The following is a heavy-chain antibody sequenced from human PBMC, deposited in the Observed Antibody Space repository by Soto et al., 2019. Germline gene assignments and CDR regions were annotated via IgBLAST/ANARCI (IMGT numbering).Heavy chain of an antibody. J-gene: IGHJ4*02. V-gene: IGHV4-31*03. Sequence: QVQLQESGPGLVKPSQTLSLTCTVSGGSISSGGYYWSWIRQHPGKGLEWIGYIYYSGSTYYNPSRKSRLTLPLDTSKNQFSLKLSSVTAADTAMYYCARLSSGERLNFDSWGQGTLVTVSS. CDR1: GGSISSGGYY. CDR2: IYYSGST. CDR3: ARLSSGERLNFDS. D-gene: IGHD3-10*02.